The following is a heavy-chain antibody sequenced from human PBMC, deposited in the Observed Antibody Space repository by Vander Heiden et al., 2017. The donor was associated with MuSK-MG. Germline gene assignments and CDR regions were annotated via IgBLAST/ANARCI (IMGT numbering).Heavy chain of an antibody. D-gene: IGHD5-12*01. Sequence: QAPGKGLEWVGFIRSKAYGGTTEYAAAVKGRFTISRDDSKSIAYLKMNSMKTEDTAVYYCTRARGGYVSCDYWGQGTLVTVSS. CDR3: TRARGGYVSCDY. CDR2: IRSKAYGGTT. V-gene: IGHV3-49*02. J-gene: IGHJ4*02.